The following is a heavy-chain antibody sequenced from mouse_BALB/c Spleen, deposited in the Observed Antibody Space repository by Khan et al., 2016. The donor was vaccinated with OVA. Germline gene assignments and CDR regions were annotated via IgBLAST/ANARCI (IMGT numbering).Heavy chain of an antibody. CDR1: GFTFSSYS. J-gene: IGHJ3*01. Sequence: EVELVQSGGDLVKPGGSLKLSCAASGFTFSSYSMSWVRQTPDKRLEWVASISSGGDYTYYPDSVTGRSTISSDNAKNTLYLQISDLKSEDTAMDYCADHLTGSFAYWGQGTLVTVSA. CDR3: ADHLTGSFAY. D-gene: IGHD4-1*01. CDR2: ISSGGDYT. V-gene: IGHV5-6*01.